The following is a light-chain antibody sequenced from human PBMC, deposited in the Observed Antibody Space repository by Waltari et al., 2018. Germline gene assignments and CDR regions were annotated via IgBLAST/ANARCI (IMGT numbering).Light chain of an antibody. CDR3: QKYVNLPAT. Sequence: EIVLTQSPSTLSLSTGDRATLSCRASQLVGRFLAWYQQKPGQAPRLLIYHATIRATVIPDWFSGSGSGTDFSLTISGLEPEDFALYYCQKYVNLPATFGQGTKVEIK. CDR1: QLVGRF. J-gene: IGKJ1*01. V-gene: IGKV3-20*01. CDR2: HAT.